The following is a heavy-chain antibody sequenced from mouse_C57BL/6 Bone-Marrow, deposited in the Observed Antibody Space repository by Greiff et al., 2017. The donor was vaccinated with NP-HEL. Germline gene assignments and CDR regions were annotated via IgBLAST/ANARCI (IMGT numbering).Heavy chain of an antibody. V-gene: IGHV5-4*01. CDR3: ARMYYSNYHVPGFAY. Sequence: EVQRVESGGGLVKPGGSLKLSCAASGFTFSSYAMSWVRQTPEKRLEWVATISDGGSYTYYPDNVKGRFTISRDNAKNNLYLQMSHLKSEDTAMYYCARMYYSNYHVPGFAYWGQGTLVTVSA. D-gene: IGHD2-5*01. J-gene: IGHJ3*01. CDR1: GFTFSSYA. CDR2: ISDGGSYT.